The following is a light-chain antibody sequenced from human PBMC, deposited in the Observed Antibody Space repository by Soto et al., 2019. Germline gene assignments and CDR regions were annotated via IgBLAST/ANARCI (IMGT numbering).Light chain of an antibody. J-gene: IGKJ1*01. Sequence: EIVLTQSPGTLSLSPGERATLSCRASQSVSSSLAWYQQKPGQAPRLLIYGASTRATGIPARFSGSGSGTEITLTINNLQSEDFAVYYCQQYNNWWTFGQGTKVDNK. CDR3: QQYNNWWT. V-gene: IGKV3-15*01. CDR2: GAS. CDR1: QSVSSS.